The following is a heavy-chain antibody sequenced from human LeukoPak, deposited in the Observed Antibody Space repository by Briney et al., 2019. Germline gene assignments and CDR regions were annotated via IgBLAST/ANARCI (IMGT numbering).Heavy chain of an antibody. CDR3: ARSVGATKIPVRFDY. D-gene: IGHD1-26*01. J-gene: IGHJ4*02. CDR1: GYTFTNYY. Sequence: GASVKVSCKASGYTFTNYYLHWVRQAPGQGLEWMGMINPGGGTTTYAQKFQGRVTMTRDTSTSTVYMELSALRSEDRAVFYCARSVGATKIPVRFDYWGQETLVTVS. CDR2: INPGGGTT. V-gene: IGHV1-46*01.